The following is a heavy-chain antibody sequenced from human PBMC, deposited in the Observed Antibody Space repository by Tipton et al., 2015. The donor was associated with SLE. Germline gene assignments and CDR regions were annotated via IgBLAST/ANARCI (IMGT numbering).Heavy chain of an antibody. CDR3: ATEETSGAYYYYGMDV. V-gene: IGHV4-61*09. J-gene: IGHJ6*02. D-gene: IGHD3-10*01. CDR1: GGSISSSSYY. CDR2: IYTSGST. Sequence: TLSLTCTVSGGSISSSSYYWSWIRQPPGKGLEWIGYIYTSGSTNYNPSLKSRVTISVDTSTNQFSLKLNSVTAADTAVYYCATEETSGAYYYYGMDVWGQGTTVTVSS.